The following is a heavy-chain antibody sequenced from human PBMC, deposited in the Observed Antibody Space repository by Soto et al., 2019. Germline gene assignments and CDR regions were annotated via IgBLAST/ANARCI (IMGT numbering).Heavy chain of an antibody. CDR2: ISAYNGNT. D-gene: IGHD6-19*01. Sequence: ASEEVSITASGSTFPSYGISWVRQDTGQGLEWMGWISAYNGNTNYAQKLQGRVTMTTDTSTSTAYMELRSLRSDDTAVYYCARGESGGGRYGGNWFDPWGQGTRGTVSS. V-gene: IGHV1-18*01. J-gene: IGHJ5*02. CDR1: GSTFPSYG. CDR3: ARGESGGGRYGGNWFDP.